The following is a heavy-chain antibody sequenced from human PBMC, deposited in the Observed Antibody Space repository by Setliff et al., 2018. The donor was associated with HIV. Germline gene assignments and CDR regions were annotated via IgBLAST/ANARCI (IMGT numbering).Heavy chain of an antibody. J-gene: IGHJ4*02. CDR1: GFTFNSYG. Sequence: PGGSLRLSCAASGFTFNSYGMHWVRQAPGKGLEWVALIWYDASKEEYADSVKGRFNILRDDSKKTVDLQMNSLRADDTAVYYCVKDVVKFWSGSGALDFWGPGTLVTAPQ. CDR2: IWYDASKE. CDR3: VKDVVKFWSGSGALDF. D-gene: IGHD3-3*01. V-gene: IGHV3-33*06.